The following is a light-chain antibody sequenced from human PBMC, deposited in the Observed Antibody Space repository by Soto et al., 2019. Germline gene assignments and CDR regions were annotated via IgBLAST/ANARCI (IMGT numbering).Light chain of an antibody. CDR1: SSDVGGYNY. V-gene: IGLV2-14*01. CDR3: TSYTSSDTLRYV. CDR2: EVS. Sequence: SVLTQPASVSGSPGQSITISCTGTSSDVGGYNYVSWYQQHPGKAPKLLIYEVSHRPSGVSNRFSGSKSGNTASLTISGLQAEDEADYYCTSYTSSDTLRYVFGTGTKVTVL. J-gene: IGLJ1*01.